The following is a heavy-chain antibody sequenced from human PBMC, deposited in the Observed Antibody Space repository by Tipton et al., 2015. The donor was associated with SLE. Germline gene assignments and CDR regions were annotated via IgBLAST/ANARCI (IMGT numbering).Heavy chain of an antibody. Sequence: GSLRLSCAASGFHFSNFGMAWVRQTPDKGLQWVATLSASGDSRYYADSVNGRFTISRDNSKSTVFLQMNSLRGDDTALYYCVKERRPVFGVVIWDHWGQGTLVTVSS. D-gene: IGHD3-3*01. J-gene: IGHJ4*02. V-gene: IGHV3-23*01. CDR2: LSASGDSR. CDR3: VKERRPVFGVVIWDH. CDR1: GFHFSNFG.